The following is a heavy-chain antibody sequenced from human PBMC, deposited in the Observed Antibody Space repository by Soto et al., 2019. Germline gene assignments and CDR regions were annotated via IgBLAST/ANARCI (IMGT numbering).Heavy chain of an antibody. V-gene: IGHV2-5*02. Sequence: SGPTLVNPTQTLTLTCAFSGFSLSTNGVGVSWIRQPPGKALEWLALIYWDDDKHYSPSLESRLTVTKDTSKNQVVLTMTNMDPVDTATYYCAHRARSVAVRAFDIWGQGTMVTVSS. CDR3: AHRARSVAVRAFDI. CDR2: IYWDDDK. CDR1: GFSLSTNGVG. J-gene: IGHJ3*02. D-gene: IGHD2-15*01.